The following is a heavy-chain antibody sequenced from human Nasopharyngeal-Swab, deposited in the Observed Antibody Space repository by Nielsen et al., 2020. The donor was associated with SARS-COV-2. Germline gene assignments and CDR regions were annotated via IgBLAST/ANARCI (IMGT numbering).Heavy chain of an antibody. CDR2: IYTSGST. V-gene: IGHV4-4*07. J-gene: IGHJ6*02. Sequence: SETLSLTCTVSGGSISSYYWSWIRQPAGKGLEWIGRIYTSGSTNYNPSLKSRVTRSVDTSKNQFSLKLSSVTAADTAVYYCARDFSGFPVSDYYYGMDVWGQGTTVTVSS. D-gene: IGHD3-10*01. CDR3: ARDFSGFPVSDYYYGMDV. CDR1: GGSISSYY.